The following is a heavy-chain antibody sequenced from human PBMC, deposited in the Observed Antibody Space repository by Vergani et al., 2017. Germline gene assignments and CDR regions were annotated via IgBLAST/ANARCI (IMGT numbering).Heavy chain of an antibody. CDR1: GYTFTGYY. CDR3: ARDIGPYGDYVCGMDV. D-gene: IGHD4-17*01. V-gene: IGHV1-18*04. J-gene: IGHJ6*02. Sequence: QVQLVQSGAEVKKPGASVKVSCKASGYTFTGYYMHWVRQAPGQGLEWMGWISAYNGNTNYAQKLQGRVTMTTDTSTSTAYMELRRLRSDDTAVYYCARDIGPYGDYVCGMDVWGQGTTVTVSS. CDR2: ISAYNGNT.